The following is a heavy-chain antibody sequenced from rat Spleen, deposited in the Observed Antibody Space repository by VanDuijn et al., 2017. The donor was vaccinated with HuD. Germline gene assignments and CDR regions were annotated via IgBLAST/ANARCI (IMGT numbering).Heavy chain of an antibody. CDR2: ISYDGTST. Sequence: EVQLVESGGGLVQPGRSLKLSCAASGFTFSNYDMAWVRQAPTKGLEWVASISYDGTSTYYRDSVKGRFTISRDNAKSTLYLQMDSLRSEGTATYYCTTDSIYYYDGSYYYGAFAHWGQGTLVTVSS. J-gene: IGHJ3*01. D-gene: IGHD1-12*02. CDR3: TTDSIYYYDGSYYYGAFAH. V-gene: IGHV5-29*01. CDR1: GFTFSNYD.